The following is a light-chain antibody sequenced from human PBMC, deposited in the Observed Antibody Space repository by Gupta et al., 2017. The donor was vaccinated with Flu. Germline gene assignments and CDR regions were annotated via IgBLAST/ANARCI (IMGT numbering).Light chain of an antibody. Sequence: EIVLTQSPVTLSLSPGEGATLSCRASQSISRNSLDWYHHKPGQAPRLLIYVTSNRATGIPDRFSGSGSETDFTLTSSRREPEDFGVYYLQQSGTSWTFGQGTKVEVK. CDR1: QSISRNS. CDR2: VTS. V-gene: IGKV3-20*01. CDR3: QQSGTSWT. J-gene: IGKJ1*01.